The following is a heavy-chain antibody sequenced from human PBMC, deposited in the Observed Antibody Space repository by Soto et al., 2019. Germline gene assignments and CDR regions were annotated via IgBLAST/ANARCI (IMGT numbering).Heavy chain of an antibody. CDR2: INHSGST. D-gene: IGHD6-13*01. CDR1: GGSFSGYY. Sequence: LSLTCAVYGGSFSGYYWSWIRQSPGKGLEWIGEINHSGSTNYNPSLKSRVTISVDTSKNQFSLKLSSVSAADTAVYFCARRRGGQQLVQRYYNGMDVWGQGTTVTVSS. J-gene: IGHJ6*02. CDR3: ARRRGGQQLVQRYYNGMDV. V-gene: IGHV4-34*01.